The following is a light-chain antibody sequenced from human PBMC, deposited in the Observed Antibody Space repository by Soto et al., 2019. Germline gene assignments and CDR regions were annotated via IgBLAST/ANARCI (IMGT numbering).Light chain of an antibody. CDR3: QQRSSWIT. Sequence: EIVMTQSPATLSVSPGERATLSCRASQSVSTYLAWYQQKPGQAPRLPIYDASNRATGIPARFSGSGSATDFTLTISSLEPEDFAVYYCQQRSSWITFGQGTRLEIK. CDR2: DAS. V-gene: IGKV3-11*01. CDR1: QSVSTY. J-gene: IGKJ5*01.